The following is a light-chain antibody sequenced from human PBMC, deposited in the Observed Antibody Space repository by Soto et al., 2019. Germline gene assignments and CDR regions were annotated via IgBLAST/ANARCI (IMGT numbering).Light chain of an antibody. J-gene: IGLJ1*01. CDR3: SSYTSTSTLVV. V-gene: IGLV2-14*02. Sequence: QSALAQPASVSGSPGQSITISCTGTSSDVGAYNSVSWYQQHPHRAPQVIIYKGTQRPSGVSNRFSGSKSGNTASLTISGLQAEDEADYYCSSYTSTSTLVVFGTGTKLTVL. CDR1: SSDVGAYNS. CDR2: KGT.